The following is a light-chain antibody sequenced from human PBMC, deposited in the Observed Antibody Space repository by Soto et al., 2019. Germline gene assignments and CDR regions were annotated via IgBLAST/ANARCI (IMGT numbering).Light chain of an antibody. CDR3: QQRSNWPWT. CDR1: QSISDT. J-gene: IGKJ1*01. CDR2: GAS. Sequence: EIVLTQSPGTLSLSPGERAPLSCRASQSISDTLAWYQQKPGQAPRLLIYGASKRATGFPARFSGSGSGTDFTLTISSLEPEDFAVYYCQQRSNWPWTFGQGTKVDIK. V-gene: IGKV3-11*01.